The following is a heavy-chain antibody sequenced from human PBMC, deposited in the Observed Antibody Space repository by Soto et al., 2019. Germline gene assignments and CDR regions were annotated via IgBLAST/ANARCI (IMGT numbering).Heavy chain of an antibody. V-gene: IGHV3-30-3*01. J-gene: IGHJ4*02. CDR2: MSYDGNSK. CDR1: GFTFSSYS. D-gene: IGHD2-21*01. Sequence: GGSLRLSCAASGFTFSSYSMHWVRQAPGKGLEWVAAMSYDGNSKYFADSVKGRFTISRDNSKNTLSLQMNSLGAEDSAVYYCARGRTVRDHDDFDLWGQGTLVTVSS. CDR3: ARGRTVRDHDDFDL.